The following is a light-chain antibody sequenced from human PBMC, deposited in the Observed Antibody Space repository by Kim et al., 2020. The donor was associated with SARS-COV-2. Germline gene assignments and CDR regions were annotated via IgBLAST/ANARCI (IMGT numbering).Light chain of an antibody. CDR2: GAS. V-gene: IGKV3-20*01. CDR1: QTINSGY. Sequence: LAQGERATPSCRASQTINSGYLAWYQHKPAQAPRLLIYGASNRATGTPDRFSGGGSGTDFTLTISKLEPEDFAVYYCQQYGSSPGTFGQGTKLEI. CDR3: QQYGSSPGT. J-gene: IGKJ2*01.